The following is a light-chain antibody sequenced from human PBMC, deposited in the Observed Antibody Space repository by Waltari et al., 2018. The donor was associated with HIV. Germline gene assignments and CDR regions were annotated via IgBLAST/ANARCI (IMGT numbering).Light chain of an antibody. CDR1: QSVSRNY. J-gene: IGKJ4*01. CDR2: GAS. Sequence: VLTQSPGTLSLSPGDRATLSCRASQSVSRNYVAWYQKKPGQPPRFLIYGASSRAIGIPDRFSGSGSGTDFTLTISRLEPEDFAVYYCQQYGNSLTFGGGTKVEI. V-gene: IGKV3-20*01. CDR3: QQYGNSLT.